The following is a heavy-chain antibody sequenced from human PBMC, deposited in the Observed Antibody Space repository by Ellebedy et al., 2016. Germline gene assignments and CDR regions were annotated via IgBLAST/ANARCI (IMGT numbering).Heavy chain of an antibody. V-gene: IGHV4/OR15-8*01. CDR3: ARSFSGYFDY. CDR1: GGSITGTNW. Sequence: SETLSLTXVVSGGSITGTNWWSWVRQPPGKGLEWIGEIHHSGSPKYNPSLGSRVTMSVDKSKNQISLRLTSVTAADTAVYYCARSFSGYFDYWGQGTLVIVSS. D-gene: IGHD3-22*01. J-gene: IGHJ4*02. CDR2: IHHSGSP.